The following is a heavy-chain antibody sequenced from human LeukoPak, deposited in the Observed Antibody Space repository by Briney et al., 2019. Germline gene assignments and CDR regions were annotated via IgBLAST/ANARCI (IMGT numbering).Heavy chain of an antibody. CDR1: GYTFTSYY. D-gene: IGHD6-13*01. CDR2: INPSGGST. V-gene: IGHV1-46*01. Sequence: GASVKVSCKASGYTFTSYYMHWVRQAPGQGLEWMGIINPSGGSTSYAQKFQGRVTMTRDTSISTAYMELSRLRSDDTAVYYCARVGLQTSSSWYRENYFDYWGQGTLVTVSS. J-gene: IGHJ4*02. CDR3: ARVGLQTSSSWYRENYFDY.